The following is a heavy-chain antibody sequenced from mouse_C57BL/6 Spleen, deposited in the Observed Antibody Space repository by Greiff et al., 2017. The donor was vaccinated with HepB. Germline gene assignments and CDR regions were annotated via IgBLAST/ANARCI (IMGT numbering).Heavy chain of an antibody. CDR2: IDPANGNT. CDR3: AAYYGSSQYYFDY. Sequence: EVQLQESVAELVRPGASVKLSCTASGFNIKNTYMHWVKQRPEQGLEWIGRIDPANGNTKYAPKFQGKATITADTSSNTAYLQLSSLTSEDTAIYYCAAYYGSSQYYFDYWGQGTTLTVSS. V-gene: IGHV14-3*01. D-gene: IGHD1-1*01. J-gene: IGHJ2*01. CDR1: GFNIKNTY.